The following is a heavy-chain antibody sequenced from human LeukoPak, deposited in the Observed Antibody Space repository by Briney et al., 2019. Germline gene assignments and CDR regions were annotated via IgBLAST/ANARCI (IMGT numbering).Heavy chain of an antibody. J-gene: IGHJ4*02. Sequence: ASVKVSCKASGHTFTSYGISWVRQAPGQGLEWMGWISAYNGNTNYAQKLQGRVTMTTDTSTSTAYMELRSLRSDDTAVYYCARSPACPQHRYSSGCQIDYWGQGTLVTVSS. V-gene: IGHV1-18*01. CDR3: ARSPACPQHRYSSGCQIDY. D-gene: IGHD6-19*01. CDR1: GHTFTSYG. CDR2: ISAYNGNT.